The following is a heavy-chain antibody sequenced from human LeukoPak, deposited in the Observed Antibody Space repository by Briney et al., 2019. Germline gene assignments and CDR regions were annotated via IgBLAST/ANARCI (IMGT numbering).Heavy chain of an antibody. J-gene: IGHJ4*02. D-gene: IGHD3-16*02. Sequence: SETLSLTCAVSGYSISSGYYWGWIRQPPGKGLEWIGSIYHSGSTYYNRSLKSRVTISVDTSKNQFSLKLSSVTAADTAVYYCARHLGYDYVWGSYRYTGNDIDYWGQGTLVTVSS. CDR3: ARHLGYDYVWGSYRYTGNDIDY. CDR2: IYHSGST. V-gene: IGHV4-38-2*01. CDR1: GYSISSGYY.